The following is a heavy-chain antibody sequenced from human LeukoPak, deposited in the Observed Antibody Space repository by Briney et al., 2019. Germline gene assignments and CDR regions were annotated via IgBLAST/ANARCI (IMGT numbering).Heavy chain of an antibody. J-gene: IGHJ4*02. D-gene: IGHD5-18*01. CDR2: IYYSGST. Sequence: PSETLSLTCTVSGGSISSSSYYWGWIRQPPGKGLEWIGSIYYSGSTYYNPSLKSRVTISVDTSKNQFSLKLSSVTAADTAVYYCARAVSAMVESPYYFDYWGQGTLVTVSS. V-gene: IGHV4-39*07. CDR3: ARAVSAMVESPYYFDY. CDR1: GGSISSSSYY.